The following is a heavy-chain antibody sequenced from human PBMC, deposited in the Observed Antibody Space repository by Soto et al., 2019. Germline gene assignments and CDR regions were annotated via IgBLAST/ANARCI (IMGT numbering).Heavy chain of an antibody. CDR3: ARGYCTATICDPWFDP. J-gene: IGHJ5*02. V-gene: IGHV5-51*01. CDR1: GYALSSYW. CDR2: IYPGDSDT. Sequence: PGESLKISCQGSGYALSSYWIAWVRQMPGKGLEWMGIIYPGDSDTRYSPSFQGQVTISVDKSITTAYLQWSSLKASDTAMYYCARGYCTATICDPWFDPWGQGTLVTVSS. D-gene: IGHD2-8*02.